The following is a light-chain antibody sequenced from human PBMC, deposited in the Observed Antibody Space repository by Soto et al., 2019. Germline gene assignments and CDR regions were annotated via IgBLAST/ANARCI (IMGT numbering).Light chain of an antibody. CDR1: QSVSSY. CDR2: DAS. J-gene: IGKJ4*01. Sequence: EIVLTQSPATLSLTPGERATLSCRASQSVSSYLAWYQQKPGQAPRLLIYDASNRATGIPARFSGSGSGTDFTLTLSSLEPEDFAVYYCQQRSNLLTFGGGTKVDIK. V-gene: IGKV3-11*01. CDR3: QQRSNLLT.